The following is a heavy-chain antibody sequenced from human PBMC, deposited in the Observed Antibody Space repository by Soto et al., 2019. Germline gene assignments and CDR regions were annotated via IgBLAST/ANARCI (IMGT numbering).Heavy chain of an antibody. CDR3: TRDINKVWELALLDAFAI. CDR2: IRSKAYGGTT. CDR1: GFTFGDYA. V-gene: IGHV3-49*03. Sequence: GGSLRISCAASGFTFGDYAMSWFRQAPGKGLEWVGFIRSKAYGGTTEYAASVKGRFTISRDDSKSIAYLQMNSLKTEDTAVYYCTRDINKVWELALLDAFAIWGQGTMVTV. J-gene: IGHJ3*02. D-gene: IGHD1-26*01.